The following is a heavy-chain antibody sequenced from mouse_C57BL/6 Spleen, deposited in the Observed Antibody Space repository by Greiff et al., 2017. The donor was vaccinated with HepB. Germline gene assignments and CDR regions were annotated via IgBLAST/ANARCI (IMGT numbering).Heavy chain of an antibody. D-gene: IGHD3-2*02. V-gene: IGHV1-82*01. J-gene: IGHJ4*01. Sequence: QVQLKESGPELVKPGASVKISCKASGYAFSSSWMNWVKQRPGKGLEWIGRIYPGDGDTNYNGKFKGKATLTADKSSSTAYMQLSSLTSEDSAVYFCASSGQYYYAMDYWGQGTSVTVSS. CDR1: GYAFSSSW. CDR2: IYPGDGDT. CDR3: ASSGQYYYAMDY.